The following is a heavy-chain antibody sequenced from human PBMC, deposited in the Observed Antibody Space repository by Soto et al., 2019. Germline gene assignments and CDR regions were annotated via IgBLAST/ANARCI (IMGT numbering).Heavy chain of an antibody. CDR2: SHSSGAG. CDR3: ARVLINARYDRSGYDTFDF. Sequence: DTLALTWTVSGASVEGYFWGWIRQPPGKGLEWIGYSHSSGAGKYRSSLKSRPDTSVDTSKHQFSLTLTSATAADTAVYYCARVLINARYDRSGYDTFDFRGQGTTVTVS. V-gene: IGHV4-59*02. D-gene: IGHD3-22*01. CDR1: GASVEGYF. J-gene: IGHJ3*01.